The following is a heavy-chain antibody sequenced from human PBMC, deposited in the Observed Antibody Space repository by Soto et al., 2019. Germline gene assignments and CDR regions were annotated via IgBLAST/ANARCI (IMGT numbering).Heavy chain of an antibody. V-gene: IGHV3-21*01. Sequence: GGSLRLSCAASGFTFSRYSMNWVRQAPGKGLEWVSSISSTTNYIYYADSMKGRFTVSRDNAKNSVYLDVNSLSAEDTAVYHCARESEDLTSNFDYWGQGTLVTVSS. J-gene: IGHJ4*02. CDR1: GFTFSRYS. CDR3: ARESEDLTSNFDY. CDR2: ISSTTNYI.